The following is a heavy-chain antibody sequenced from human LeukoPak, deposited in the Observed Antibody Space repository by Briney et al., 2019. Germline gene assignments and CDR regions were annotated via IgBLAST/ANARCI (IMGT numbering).Heavy chain of an antibody. D-gene: IGHD3-10*01. CDR1: GYTFTSYG. J-gene: IGHJ4*02. CDR3: ARERFRERDDY. Sequence: ASVKVSCKASGYTFTSYGMSWVRQAPGQGLELIGWISAYNGNTNYAQKLQGKGSLTTDTSTSKAYMELRSLRSDDTAVYYCARERFRERDDYWGQGTLVTVSS. V-gene: IGHV1-18*01. CDR2: ISAYNGNT.